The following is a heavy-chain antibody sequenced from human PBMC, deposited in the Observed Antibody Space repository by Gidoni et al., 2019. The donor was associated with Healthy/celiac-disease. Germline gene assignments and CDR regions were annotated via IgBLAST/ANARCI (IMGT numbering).Heavy chain of an antibody. D-gene: IGHD5-12*01. J-gene: IGHJ6*02. CDR3: ATARGYEYYYYYGMDV. V-gene: IGHV1-24*01. CDR2: FDPEDGET. CDR1: GYNGTEVS. Sequence: HVQLVPSGAAVKKPGASVKVSGTVSGYNGTEVSMHWVRQAPGKGLEWMGGFDPEDGETIYAQKFQGSVTMTEDTSTDKAYMELSSLSSEDTAVYYCATARGYEYYYYYGMDVWGQGTTVTVSS.